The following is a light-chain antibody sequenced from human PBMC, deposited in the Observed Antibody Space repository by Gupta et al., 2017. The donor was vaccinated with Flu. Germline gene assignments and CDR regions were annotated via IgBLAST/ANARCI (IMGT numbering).Light chain of an antibody. J-gene: IGKJ2*01. V-gene: IGKV3-20*01. Sequence: EIVLTQSPGTLSLSPGERATLSCRASQSVGSTYLAWYQQKPGQAPRLLIYGASSRATAFPDRFRGSGSGTDFTLTINRLEPEDVAVYYCQQYGSSPTFGQGTKLEIK. CDR3: QQYGSSPT. CDR2: GAS. CDR1: QSVGSTY.